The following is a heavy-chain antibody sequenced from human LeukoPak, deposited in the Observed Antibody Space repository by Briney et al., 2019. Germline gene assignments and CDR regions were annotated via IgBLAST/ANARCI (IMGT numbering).Heavy chain of an antibody. CDR2: IIPIFGTA. J-gene: IGHJ4*02. V-gene: IGHV1-69*05. Sequence: GASVKVSCKASGGTFSSYAISWVRQAPGQGLEWMGGIIPIFGTANYAQKFQGRVTITTDESTSTAYMELSSLRSEDTAGYYCARGQVAQGYFDYWGQGTLVTVSS. CDR3: ARGQVAQGYFDY. D-gene: IGHD2-15*01. CDR1: GGTFSSYA.